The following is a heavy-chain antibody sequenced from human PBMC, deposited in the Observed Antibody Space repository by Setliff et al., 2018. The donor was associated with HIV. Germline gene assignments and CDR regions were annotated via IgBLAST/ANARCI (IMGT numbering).Heavy chain of an antibody. CDR2: VTHSGTT. CDR1: GGSFSGFY. D-gene: IGHD6-19*01. V-gene: IGHV4-34*01. J-gene: IGHJ4*02. CDR3: ARGRKKTLAGSGTRYFDF. Sequence: KPSETLSLTCAVYGGSFSGFYWTFIRQSPGKGLEWIGEVTHSGTTTYDPSLKSRITISVDTSKNQFSLKLTSVTAADMGVYYCARGRKKTLAGSGTRYFDFWGQGTLVTVSS.